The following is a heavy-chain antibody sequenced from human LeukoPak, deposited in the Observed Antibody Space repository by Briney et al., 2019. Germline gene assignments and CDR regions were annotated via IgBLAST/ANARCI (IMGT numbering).Heavy chain of an antibody. CDR3: ARDQYVATIGHDS. D-gene: IGHD5-24*01. J-gene: IGHJ5*01. Sequence: GGSLLLSCAASGFTFSSYYMNGVRQAPGKGLEWVSSISGNTNHLYSADSMKGRFTISRDNAKNSLYLQMNSVRAEDTAVYYCARDQYVATIGHDSWGQGTLVTVSS. V-gene: IGHV3-21*01. CDR1: GFTFSSYY. CDR2: ISGNTNHL.